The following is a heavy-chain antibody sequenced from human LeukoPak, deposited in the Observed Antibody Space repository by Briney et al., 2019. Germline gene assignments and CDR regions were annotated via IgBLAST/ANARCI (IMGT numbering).Heavy chain of an antibody. Sequence: SETLSLTCTVSGGSISSYYWSWIRQPPGKGLEWIGYIYYSGSTNYNPSLKSRVTISVDTSKNQFSLKLSSVTAADTAVYYCARGDVAFAGMDVWGQGTTVTVSS. D-gene: IGHD2-15*01. CDR2: IYYSGST. J-gene: IGHJ6*02. V-gene: IGHV4-59*12. CDR1: GGSISSYY. CDR3: ARGDVAFAGMDV.